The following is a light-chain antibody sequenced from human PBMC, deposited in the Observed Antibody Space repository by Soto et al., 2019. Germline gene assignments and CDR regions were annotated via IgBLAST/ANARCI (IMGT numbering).Light chain of an antibody. V-gene: IGKV1-5*03. J-gene: IGKJ1*01. CDR3: QQYDVYST. CDR1: QSISGW. Sequence: DIQMTQSPSTLSASVGDRVIITCRASQSISGWLDWYQQKPGIAPKLLIYKASTLQDGVPPRFSGSGFGTEFTLTISSLQPDDCGLYYCQQYDVYSTFGQGTKVDIK. CDR2: KAS.